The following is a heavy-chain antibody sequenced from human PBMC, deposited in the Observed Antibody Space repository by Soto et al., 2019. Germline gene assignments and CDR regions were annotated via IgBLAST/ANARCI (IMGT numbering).Heavy chain of an antibody. CDR2: IHGGGGAT. J-gene: IGHJ2*01. Sequence: EVQLLESGGGLVQPGGSLRLSCSASGFTFSAYAMGCVRQAPGKGLEWVSTIHGGGGATHYADSVKGRFTISRDDSKNTLYAQMNSLRAEDTAVYYCAKFEGHPLEYWYLDFWGRGTLVTVSS. CDR1: GFTFSAYA. V-gene: IGHV3-23*01. CDR3: AKFEGHPLEYWYLDF. D-gene: IGHD1-1*01.